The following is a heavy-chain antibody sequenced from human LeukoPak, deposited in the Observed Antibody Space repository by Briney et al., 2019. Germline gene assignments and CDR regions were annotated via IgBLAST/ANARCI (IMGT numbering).Heavy chain of an antibody. CDR1: GGSISSSSYY. Sequence: RSSETLSLTCTVSGGSISSSSYYWGWIRQPPGKGLEWIGSIYHSGSTYYNPSLKSRVTISADTSKNQFSLKLSSVTAADTAVYYCARHRWYYDSSGSFDYWGQGTLVTVSS. D-gene: IGHD3-22*01. V-gene: IGHV4-39*01. CDR3: ARHRWYYDSSGSFDY. CDR2: IYHSGST. J-gene: IGHJ4*02.